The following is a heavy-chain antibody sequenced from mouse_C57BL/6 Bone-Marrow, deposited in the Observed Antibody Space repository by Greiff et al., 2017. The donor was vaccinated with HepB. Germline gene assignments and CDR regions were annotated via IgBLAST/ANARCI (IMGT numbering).Heavy chain of an antibody. CDR3: ARDRGHVYYVNYGY. J-gene: IGHJ2*01. V-gene: IGHV3-6*01. CDR2: ISYDGSN. D-gene: IGHD2-1*01. CDR1: GYSITSGYY. Sequence: EVQLQESGPGLVKPSQSLSLTCTVPGYSITSGYYWNWIRQFPGNKLEWMGYISYDGSNNYNPSLKNRISITRDTSKNQFFLKLNSVTTEDTATYYCARDRGHVYYVNYGYRGQGTTLTVSS.